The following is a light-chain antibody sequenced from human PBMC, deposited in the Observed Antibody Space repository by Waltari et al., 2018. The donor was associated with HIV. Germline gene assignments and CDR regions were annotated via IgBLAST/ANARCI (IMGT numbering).Light chain of an antibody. V-gene: IGKV1-39*01. Sequence: DIQMTQSPSSLSASVGDRLTITCRASQSIGNYLNWFQKKPGRAPKLLIYAASSLHTWVPSRFSGSGSGTDFTLTISSLQPEDFATYYCQQSFTSFFTFGPGTRVDIK. J-gene: IGKJ3*01. CDR3: QQSFTSFFT. CDR2: AAS. CDR1: QSIGNY.